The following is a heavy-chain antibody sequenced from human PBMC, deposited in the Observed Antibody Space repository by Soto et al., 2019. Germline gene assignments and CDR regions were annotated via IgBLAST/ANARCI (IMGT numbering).Heavy chain of an antibody. CDR2: ISGSGGST. CDR1: GFTFSGYA. J-gene: IGHJ4*02. V-gene: IGHV3-23*01. CDR3: AKDLRERAAAGGPY. D-gene: IGHD6-13*01. Sequence: EVQLLESGGGLVQPGGSLRLSCVASGFTFSGYAMSWVRQAPGKGLEWVSTISGSGGSTYYADSVKGRFTISRDNSKNTLFLQMSCLRAEDKAVYYCAKDLRERAAAGGPYWGQGTLVTVSS.